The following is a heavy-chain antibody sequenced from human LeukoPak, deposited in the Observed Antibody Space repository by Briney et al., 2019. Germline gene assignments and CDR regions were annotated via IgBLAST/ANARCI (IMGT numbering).Heavy chain of an antibody. V-gene: IGHV1-8*03. CDR2: MNPKSGNT. J-gene: IGHJ3*02. CDR3: ARDSVHYYDDAFDI. D-gene: IGHD3-22*01. Sequence: ASVKVSCKASGYTFTSYDINWVRQVTGQGLEWMGWMNPKSGNTGYAQKFQGRVTIARNTSISTAYMEVSSLRYEDTAVYYCARDSVHYYDDAFDIWGQGTMVTVSS. CDR1: GYTFTSYD.